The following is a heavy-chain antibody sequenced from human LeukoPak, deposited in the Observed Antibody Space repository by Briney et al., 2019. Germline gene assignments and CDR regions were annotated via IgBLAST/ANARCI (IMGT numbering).Heavy chain of an antibody. J-gene: IGHJ6*04. CDR1: GFTFSSYS. D-gene: IGHD3-10*02. CDR2: INSDGSKT. Sequence: GGSLRLSCAASGFTFSSYSMHWVRQGPGKGLVWVSRINSDGSKTTYGDSVKGRFTISRDNAKNSLYLQMNSLRAEDTAVYYCAELGITMIGGVWGKGTTVTISS. CDR3: AELGITMIGGV. V-gene: IGHV3-74*03.